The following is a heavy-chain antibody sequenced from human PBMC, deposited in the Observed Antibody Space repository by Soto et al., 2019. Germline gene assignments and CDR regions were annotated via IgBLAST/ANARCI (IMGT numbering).Heavy chain of an antibody. CDR3: ARDRRSFPNYYYYYGMDV. CDR1: GYTLTELS. J-gene: IGHJ6*02. Sequence: ASVKVSCKVSGYTLTELSMHWVRQAPGKGLEWMGGFDPEDGETIYAQKFQGRVTMTEDTSTDTAYMELSSLRSEDTAVYYCARDRRSFPNYYYYYGMDVWGQGTTVTGSS. V-gene: IGHV1-24*01. CDR2: FDPEDGET.